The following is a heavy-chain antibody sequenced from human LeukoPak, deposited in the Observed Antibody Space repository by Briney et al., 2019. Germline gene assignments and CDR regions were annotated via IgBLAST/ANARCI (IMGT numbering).Heavy chain of an antibody. Sequence: GGSLRLSCAASGFTFSSYNMNWVRQAPGKGLEWVSSISSSSSYIYYADSVKGRFTISRDNAKNSLYLQMNSLRAEDTAVYYCARDPVEHVLDYWGQGTLVTVSS. CDR1: GFTFSSYN. CDR3: ARDPVEHVLDY. D-gene: IGHD1/OR15-1a*01. J-gene: IGHJ4*02. CDR2: ISSSSSYI. V-gene: IGHV3-21*01.